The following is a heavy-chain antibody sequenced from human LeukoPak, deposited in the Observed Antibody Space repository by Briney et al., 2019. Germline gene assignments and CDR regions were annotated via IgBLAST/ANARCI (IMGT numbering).Heavy chain of an antibody. D-gene: IGHD4-17*01. V-gene: IGHV3-21*01. CDR3: ARDRRTMTTCDY. CDR1: GFTFSSYT. J-gene: IGHJ4*02. CDR2: ISSSSSYI. Sequence: GGSLRFSCAASGFTFSSYTMNWVRQAPGKGLEWVSSISSSSSYIYYADSVKGRFTISRDNAKNSPYLQMNSLRAEDTAVYYCARDRRTMTTCDYWGQGSLVPVSS.